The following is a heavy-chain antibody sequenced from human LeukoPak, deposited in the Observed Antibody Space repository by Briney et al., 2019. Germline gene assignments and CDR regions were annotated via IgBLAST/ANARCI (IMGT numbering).Heavy chain of an antibody. CDR1: GGSFSGYY. J-gene: IGHJ4*02. Sequence: SETLSLTCAVYGGSFSGYYWSWIRQPPGKGLEWIGEINHSGSTNYNPSLKSRVTISVDTSKNQFSPKLSSVTAADTAVYYCARGLDSSRSFDYWGQGTLVTVSS. D-gene: IGHD6-13*01. V-gene: IGHV4-34*01. CDR2: INHSGST. CDR3: ARGLDSSRSFDY.